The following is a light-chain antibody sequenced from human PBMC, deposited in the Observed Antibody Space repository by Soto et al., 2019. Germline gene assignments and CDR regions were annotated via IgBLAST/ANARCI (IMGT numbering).Light chain of an antibody. CDR1: QSVSTY. Sequence: EIVLTQSPATLSLSPGERATLSCRASQSVSTYLAWYQQKPGQAPRLLIYEASNRATGIHARFSGSGSGTDFTLTISSLEPEDFAVYDCQQRTNWPRAFGQGTKVEIK. V-gene: IGKV3-11*01. CDR3: QQRTNWPRA. CDR2: EAS. J-gene: IGKJ1*01.